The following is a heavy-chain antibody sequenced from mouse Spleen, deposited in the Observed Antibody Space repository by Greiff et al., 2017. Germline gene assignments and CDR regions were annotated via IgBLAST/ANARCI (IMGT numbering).Heavy chain of an antibody. Sequence: QVQLQQPGAELVKPGASVKLSCKASGYTFTSYWMHWVKQRPGQGLEWIGMIHPNSGSTNYNEKFKSKATLTVDKSSSTAYMQLSSLTSEDSAVYYCARLGGNYPYYFDYWGQGTTLTVSS. CDR3: ARLGGNYPYYFDY. J-gene: IGHJ2*01. CDR1: GYTFTSYW. D-gene: IGHD2-1*01. CDR2: IHPNSGST. V-gene: IGHV1-64*01.